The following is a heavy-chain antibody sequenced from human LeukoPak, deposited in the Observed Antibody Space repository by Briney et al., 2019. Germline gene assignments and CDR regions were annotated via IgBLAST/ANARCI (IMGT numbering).Heavy chain of an antibody. CDR1: GFAFNTYS. CDR3: ARRGEETPPYYSDY. J-gene: IGHJ4*02. V-gene: IGHV3-48*01. CDR2: IRSDSSII. Sequence: GGSLRLSCAASGFAFNTYSMNWVRQAPGKGLEWVSYIRSDSSIIYYADSVKGRFTMSRDNGKNSLYLQMNSLRVEDTAVYFCARRGEETPPYYSDYWGQGTLVTVSS.